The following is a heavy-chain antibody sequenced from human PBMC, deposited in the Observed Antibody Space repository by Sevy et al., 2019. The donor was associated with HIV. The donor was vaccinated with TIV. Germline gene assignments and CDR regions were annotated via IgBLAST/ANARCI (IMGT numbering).Heavy chain of an antibody. Sequence: SESLSLTCTVSGGSISSSGYYWSWIRQHPGKGLEWIGYIYYSGSTSYNPSLKSRVSISLDTSNNKFSLKLSSVTAADTAVYYCANITPNYDYVWGSYRPDYYFGMDVWGQGTTVYVSS. CDR2: IYYSGST. V-gene: IGHV4-31*03. CDR1: GGSISSSGYY. J-gene: IGHJ6*02. CDR3: ANITPNYDYVWGSYRPDYYFGMDV. D-gene: IGHD3-16*02.